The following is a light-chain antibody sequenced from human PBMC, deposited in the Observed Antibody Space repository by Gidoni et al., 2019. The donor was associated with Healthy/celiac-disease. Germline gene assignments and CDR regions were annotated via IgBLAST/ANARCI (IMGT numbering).Light chain of an antibody. CDR2: EVS. CDR3: SSYTSSSTLFVV. J-gene: IGLJ2*01. Sequence: QSALTQPAPVSGSPGQSITISCTGTSSDVGGYNYVSWYPQHPGKAPKLMIYEVSNRPSGVSNRFSGSKSGNTASLTISGLQAEDEADYYCSSYTSSSTLFVVFGGGTKLTVL. V-gene: IGLV2-14*01. CDR1: SSDVGGYNY.